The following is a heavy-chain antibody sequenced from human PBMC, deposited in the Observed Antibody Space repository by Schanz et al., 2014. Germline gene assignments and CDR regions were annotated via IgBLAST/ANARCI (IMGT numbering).Heavy chain of an antibody. CDR1: GFTFNNFG. J-gene: IGHJ6*02. V-gene: IGHV3-21*01. Sequence: EVQLVESGGGLVKPGGSLRLSCAASGFTFNNFGMNWVRQAPGKGLEWVSCITGGSTTYTYYADLVRGRFTISRDNAKSSVYLQMNSLRAEDTAVYYCARSGVDVWGQGTTVTVSS. CDR3: ARSGVDV. CDR2: ITGGSTTYT. D-gene: IGHD3-10*01.